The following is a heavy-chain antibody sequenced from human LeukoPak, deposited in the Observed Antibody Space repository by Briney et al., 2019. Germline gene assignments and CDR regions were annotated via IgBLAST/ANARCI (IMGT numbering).Heavy chain of an antibody. CDR1: GGSISSYC. CDR3: ASHSGWYRNSQFDY. CDR2: IYYSGST. J-gene: IGHJ4*02. V-gene: IGHV4-59*01. D-gene: IGHD6-19*01. Sequence: SETLSLTCTVSGGSISSYCWSWIRQPPGKGLEWIGYIYYSGSTNYNPSLKSRVTISVDTSKNQFSLKLSSVTAADTAVYYCASHSGWYRNSQFDYWGQGTLVTVSS.